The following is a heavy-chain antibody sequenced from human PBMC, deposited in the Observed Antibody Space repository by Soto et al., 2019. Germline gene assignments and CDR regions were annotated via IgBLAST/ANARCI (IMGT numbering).Heavy chain of an antibody. CDR1: GFTFSSYG. Sequence: QVQLVESGGGVVQPGRSLRLSCAASGFTFSSYGMHWVRQAPGKGLEWVAVISYDGSNKYYADSVKGRFTISRDNSKNTLYLQMHSLRAEDTAVYYCAKDLVAATTFFEYYGMDVWGQGTTVTVSS. CDR2: ISYDGSNK. J-gene: IGHJ6*02. V-gene: IGHV3-30*18. D-gene: IGHD2-15*01. CDR3: AKDLVAATTFFEYYGMDV.